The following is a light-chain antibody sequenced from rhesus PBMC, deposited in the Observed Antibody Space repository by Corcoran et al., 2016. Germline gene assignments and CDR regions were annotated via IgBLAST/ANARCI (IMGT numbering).Light chain of an antibody. V-gene: IGKV2-72*02. CDR1: QSLLHRNENTY. Sequence: DIVMTQTPLSLPIAPGEPASISCRPSQSLLHRNENTYLDWYLQKPGQAPELLLLGGSNRASGVPDRFSGSGSDTDFTLRISKVEAEDVGVYFCVQSVAFPYTFGQGTKVEIK. CDR3: VQSVAFPYT. CDR2: GGS. J-gene: IGKJ2*01.